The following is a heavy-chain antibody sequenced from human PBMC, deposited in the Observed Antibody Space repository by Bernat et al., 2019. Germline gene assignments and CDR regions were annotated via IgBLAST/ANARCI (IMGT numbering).Heavy chain of an antibody. V-gene: IGHV3-53*02. Sequence: EVQLVETGGGLIQPGGSLRLSCAASGFTVSSNYMSWVRQAPGKGLEWVSVIYSGGSTYYADSVKGRFTISRDNSKNTLYLQMNSLRAEDTAVYYCARGSGGGPPGTDFWSGYYYYYGMDVWGQGTTVTVSS. CDR3: ARGSGGGPPGTDFWSGYYYYYGMDV. J-gene: IGHJ6*02. D-gene: IGHD3-3*01. CDR2: IYSGGST. CDR1: GFTVSSNY.